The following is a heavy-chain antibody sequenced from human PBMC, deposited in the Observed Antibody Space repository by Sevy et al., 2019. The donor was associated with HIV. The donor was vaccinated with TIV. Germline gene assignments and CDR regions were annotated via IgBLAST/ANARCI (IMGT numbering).Heavy chain of an antibody. V-gene: IGHV4-59*08. CDR1: GGSISSYY. J-gene: IGHJ6*03. Sequence: SETLSLTCTVSGGSISSYYWSWIRQPPGKGLEWIGYIYYSGSTNYNPSLKSRVTISVDTSKNQFSLKLSSVTAADTAVYYCARLSPVYSSSSPYYYYYYMDVWGKGTTVTVSS. CDR2: IYYSGST. CDR3: ARLSPVYSSSSPYYYYYYMDV. D-gene: IGHD6-6*01.